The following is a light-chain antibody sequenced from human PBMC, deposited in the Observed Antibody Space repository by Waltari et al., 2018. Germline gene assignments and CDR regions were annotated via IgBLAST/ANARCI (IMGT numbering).Light chain of an antibody. CDR3: QQIYSTPRT. V-gene: IGKV1-39*01. J-gene: IGKJ1*01. Sequence: DIQMTQSPSSLSASVGDRVTITCRASQSISSYLNWYQQKPGKAPKLLIYAASSLQSGVPSRFSGSGSGTDVPLTISSLQTEDFATYYCQQIYSTPRTFGQGTKVEIK. CDR1: QSISSY. CDR2: AAS.